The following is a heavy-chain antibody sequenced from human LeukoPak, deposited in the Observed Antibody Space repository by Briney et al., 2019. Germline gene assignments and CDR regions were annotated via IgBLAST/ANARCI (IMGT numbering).Heavy chain of an antibody. J-gene: IGHJ4*02. CDR2: ISSSSRYI. CDR3: ARGGAAFGN. V-gene: IGHV3-21*01. Sequence: GGSLRLSCAASGFTFSSYSMNWVRQAPGKGLEWVSSISSSSRYIYYADSVKGRFTIARDNAKESLYVQMNSLRAEDTAVYYCARGGAAFGNWGQGTLVTVSS. D-gene: IGHD5-12*01. CDR1: GFTFSSYS.